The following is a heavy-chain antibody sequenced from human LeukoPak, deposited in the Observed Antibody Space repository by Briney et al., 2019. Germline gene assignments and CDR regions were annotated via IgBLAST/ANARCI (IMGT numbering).Heavy chain of an antibody. CDR3: AREGSAFDY. J-gene: IGHJ4*02. V-gene: IGHV4-34*01. D-gene: IGHD1-26*01. CDR2: INHSGST. CDR1: GGSFSGYY. Sequence: SETLSLTCAVYGGSFSGYYWSWIRQPPGKGLEWIGEINHSGSTNYNPSLKSRVTISVDTSKNQFSLKLSSVTAADTAVYYCAREGSAFDYWGQGTLVTASS.